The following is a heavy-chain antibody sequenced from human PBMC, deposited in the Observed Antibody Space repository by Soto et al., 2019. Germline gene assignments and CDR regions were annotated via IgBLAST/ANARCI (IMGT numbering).Heavy chain of an antibody. V-gene: IGHV3-33*01. CDR1: GFTFSTHA. J-gene: IGHJ4*02. CDR2: IWDDGSNQ. D-gene: IGHD6-19*01. Sequence: GGSLRLSCAASGFTFSTHAMHWVRQAPGKGLEWVAMIWDDGSNQHYADSVKGRFTVSRDNSEHTVSLQMNSLRVKDTAVYYCGRDPPGSGWSLDYWGQGTPVTVPQ. CDR3: GRDPPGSGWSLDY.